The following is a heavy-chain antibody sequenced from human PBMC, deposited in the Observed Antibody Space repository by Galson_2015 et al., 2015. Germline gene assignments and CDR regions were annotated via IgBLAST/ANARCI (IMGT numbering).Heavy chain of an antibody. D-gene: IGHD6-13*01. CDR3: ARGFLGYGSSWLPYY. CDR2: IWYDGSNE. CDR1: GFNFGSYG. Sequence: SLRLSCAASGFNFGSYGMHWVRQAPGKGLEWVAVIWYDGSNEYYGDSMKGRFTISRDNSKNTLYLQMNSLRVEDTAVYFCARGFLGYGSSWLPYYWGQGTLVTVSP. V-gene: IGHV3-33*01. J-gene: IGHJ4*02.